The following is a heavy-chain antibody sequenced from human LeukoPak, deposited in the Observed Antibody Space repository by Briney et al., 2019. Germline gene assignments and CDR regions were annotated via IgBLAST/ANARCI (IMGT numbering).Heavy chain of an antibody. CDR3: ARVDGVLTSSHYFDY. J-gene: IGHJ4*02. V-gene: IGHV4-30-2*01. Sequence: SETLSLTCTVSGGSISSGGYYWSWIRQPPGKGLECIVYIYHSGSTYYNPSLKSRVTISVDRSKNQFSLKLSSVTAADTAVYYCARVDGVLTSSHYFDYWGQGTLVTVSS. CDR1: GGSISSGGYY. D-gene: IGHD3-10*01. CDR2: IYHSGST.